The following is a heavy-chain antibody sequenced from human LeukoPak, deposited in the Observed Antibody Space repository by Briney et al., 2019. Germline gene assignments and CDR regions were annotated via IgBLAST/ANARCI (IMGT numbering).Heavy chain of an antibody. J-gene: IGHJ2*01. D-gene: IGHD3-3*01. V-gene: IGHV4-59*01. Sequence: KSSETLSLTCTVSGGSISSYYWSWIRQPPGKGLEWIGYIYYSGSTNYNPSLKSRVTISVDTSKNQFSLKLSSVTAADTAVYYCARKSHYDFWSGPPDWYFDLWGRGTLVTVSS. CDR1: GGSISSYY. CDR2: IYYSGST. CDR3: ARKSHYDFWSGPPDWYFDL.